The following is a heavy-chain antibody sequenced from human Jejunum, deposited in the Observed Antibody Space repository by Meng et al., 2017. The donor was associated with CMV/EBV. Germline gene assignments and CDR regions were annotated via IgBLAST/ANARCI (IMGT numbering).Heavy chain of an antibody. J-gene: IGHJ4*02. CDR3: ARQPGSLAY. Sequence: VAVVESGGGLVQPWGSLKLSCTASGFTFSAHAMHWVRQAPGKGLEWVAVISDDGSNEYYADSVKGRFTISRDNSKNTLYLQMNSLRAADTAVYYCARQPGSLAYWGQGTLVTVSS. CDR2: ISDDGSNE. CDR1: GFTFSAHA. V-gene: IGHV3-30-3*01.